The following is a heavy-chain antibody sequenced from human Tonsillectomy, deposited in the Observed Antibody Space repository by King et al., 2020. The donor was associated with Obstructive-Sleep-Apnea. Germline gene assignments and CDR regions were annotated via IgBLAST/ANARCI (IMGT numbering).Heavy chain of an antibody. V-gene: IGHV3-64*01. Sequence: LVESGGGLVQPGGSLRLSCAASGFTFSSYAMHWVRQAPGKGLEYVSAISSNGVSTYYANSVKGRFTISRDNSKNTLYLQMGSLRAEDMAVNYCARGADYCSSTSCYGYYWYFDLWGRGTLVTVSS. CDR3: ARGADYCSSTSCYGYYWYFDL. CDR1: GFTFSSYA. CDR2: ISSNGVST. D-gene: IGHD2-2*01. J-gene: IGHJ2*01.